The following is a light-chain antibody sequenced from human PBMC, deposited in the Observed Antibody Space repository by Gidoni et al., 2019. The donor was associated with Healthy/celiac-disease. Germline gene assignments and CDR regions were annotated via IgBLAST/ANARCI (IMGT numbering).Light chain of an antibody. CDR1: KLEDKY. CDR2: QDI. Sequence: SYELTQPPSVSVSPGQTASVTCSGDKLEDKYACWYQQKPGQSPVLVIYQDIKRPSGIPERFSGSNSGNTATLTISGTQAMDEADYYCQTWDSSSDVVFGGGTKLTVL. V-gene: IGLV3-1*01. J-gene: IGLJ2*01. CDR3: QTWDSSSDVV.